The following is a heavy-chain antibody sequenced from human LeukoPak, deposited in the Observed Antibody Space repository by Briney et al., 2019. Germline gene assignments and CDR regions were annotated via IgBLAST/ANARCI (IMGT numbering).Heavy chain of an antibody. J-gene: IGHJ4*02. CDR3: AKAPVRGGVVVPAAMLGDY. D-gene: IGHD2-2*01. CDR1: GFTFSSYA. V-gene: IGHV3-23*01. CDR2: TSGSGGST. Sequence: PGGSLRLSCAASGFTFSSYAMSWVRQAPGKGLEWVSATSGSGGSTYYADSVKGRFTISRDNSKNTLYLQMNSLRAEDTAVYYCAKAPVRGGVVVPAAMLGDYWGQGTLVTVSS.